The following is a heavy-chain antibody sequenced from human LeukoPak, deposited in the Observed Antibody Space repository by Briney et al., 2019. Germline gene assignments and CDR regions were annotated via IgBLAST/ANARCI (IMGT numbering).Heavy chain of an antibody. Sequence: PGGTLRLSCAASGFTFSSHWMHWGRQAPGKGLVWVSHINSDGGDTSYADSVKGRFTISRDNAKNTLYLQMNSLRAEDTAVYYCVRGRFGGYFDHWGQGALVTVPS. D-gene: IGHD2-15*01. CDR1: GFTFSSHW. V-gene: IGHV3-74*01. J-gene: IGHJ4*02. CDR3: VRGRFGGYFDH. CDR2: INSDGGDT.